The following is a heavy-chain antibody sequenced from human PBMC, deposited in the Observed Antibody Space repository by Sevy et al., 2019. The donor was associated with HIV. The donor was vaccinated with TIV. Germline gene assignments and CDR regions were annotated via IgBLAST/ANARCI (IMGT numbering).Heavy chain of an antibody. CDR2: ISPHNGDT. V-gene: IGHV1-18*04. CDR1: GSTFSGYY. D-gene: IGHD2-15*01. Sequence: ASVKVSCTTSGSTFSGYYIQWVRQAPGQGLEWMGWISPHNGDTNYARKLQGKVSMTTDTSTTTAYMELRGLTSDDTALYHCARAFCSGGRCYSLAYWGQGTLVTVSS. CDR3: ARAFCSGGRCYSLAY. J-gene: IGHJ4*02.